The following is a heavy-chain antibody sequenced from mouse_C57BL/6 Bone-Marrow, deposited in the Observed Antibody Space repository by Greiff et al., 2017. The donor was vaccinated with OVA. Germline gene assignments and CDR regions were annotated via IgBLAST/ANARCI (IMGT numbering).Heavy chain of an antibody. J-gene: IGHJ3*01. Sequence: VKLMESGPELVKPGASVKLSCKASGYTFTSYDINWVKQRPGQGLEWIGWLYPRDGSTKYNEKFKGKATLTVDTSSSTAYMELHSLTSEDSAVYFCAPYYDYDGGFAYWGQGTLVTVSA. D-gene: IGHD2-4*01. CDR1: GYTFTSYD. V-gene: IGHV1-85*01. CDR3: APYYDYDGGFAY. CDR2: LYPRDGST.